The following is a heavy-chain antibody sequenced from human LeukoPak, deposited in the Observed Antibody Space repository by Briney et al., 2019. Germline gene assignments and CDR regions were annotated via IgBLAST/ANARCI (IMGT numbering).Heavy chain of an antibody. CDR2: INPSGGST. D-gene: IGHD5-18*01. CDR3: ARSRSVYTYGSNAFDI. V-gene: IGHV1-46*01. J-gene: IGHJ3*02. CDR1: GYTFTSYY. Sequence: ASVKVSCKASGYTFTSYYMHWVRQAPGQGLEWMGIINPSGGSTSYAQKFQGRVTMTRDTSTSTVYMELSSLRSEDTAVYYCARSRSVYTYGSNAFDIWGQGTMVTVSS.